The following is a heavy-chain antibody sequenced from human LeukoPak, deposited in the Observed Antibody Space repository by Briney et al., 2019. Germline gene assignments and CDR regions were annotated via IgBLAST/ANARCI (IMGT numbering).Heavy chain of an antibody. J-gene: IGHJ5*02. CDR1: GFTFSSYA. CDR2: IYYSGST. CDR3: ARDQTYYDILTGYLSGASGFDP. D-gene: IGHD3-9*01. Sequence: PGGSLRLSCAASGFTFSSYAMSWVRQAPGKGLEWIGSIYYSGSTNYNPSLKSRVTISVDTSKNQFSLKLSSVTAADTAVYYCARDQTYYDILTGYLSGASGFDPWGQGTLVTVSS. V-gene: IGHV4-59*01.